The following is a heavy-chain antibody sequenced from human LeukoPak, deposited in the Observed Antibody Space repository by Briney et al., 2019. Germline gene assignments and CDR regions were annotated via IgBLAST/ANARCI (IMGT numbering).Heavy chain of an antibody. CDR2: IKQDGGEK. D-gene: IGHD3-10*01. CDR1: GFTFSSYW. J-gene: IGHJ4*02. Sequence: PGGSLRLSCAASGFTFSSYWMSWVRQAPGKGLEGVANIKQDGGEKYYVDSVKGRFTISRGNAKNSLYLQMNSMRAEDTAVYHCARAPGYGSGSSNPFDYWGQGTLVTVSS. V-gene: IGHV3-7*01. CDR3: ARAPGYGSGSSNPFDY.